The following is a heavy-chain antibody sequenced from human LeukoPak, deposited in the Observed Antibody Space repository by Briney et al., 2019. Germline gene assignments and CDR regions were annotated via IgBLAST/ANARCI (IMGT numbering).Heavy chain of an antibody. CDR1: GGSISSSSYY. J-gene: IGHJ6*03. Sequence: NTSETLSLTCTVSGGSISSSSYYWGWIRQPPGKGLEWIGYIYYSGSTNYRPSLKSRVTISVDKSKNQFSLKLSSVTAADTAVYYCARGAGDYVYYYYYMDVWGKGTTVTVSS. CDR3: ARGAGDYVYYYYYMDV. D-gene: IGHD4-17*01. CDR2: IYYSGST. V-gene: IGHV4-61*05.